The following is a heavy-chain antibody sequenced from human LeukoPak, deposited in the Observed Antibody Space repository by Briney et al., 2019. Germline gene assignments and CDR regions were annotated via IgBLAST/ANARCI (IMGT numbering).Heavy chain of an antibody. CDR3: AKDRAYYYDSSGYYRAYYYGMDV. CDR1: GFTFSSYG. J-gene: IGHJ6*02. Sequence: GGSLRLSYAASGFTFSSYGMHWVRQAPGKGLEWVAVISYDGSIKYYADSVKGRFTISRDNSKNTLYLQMNSLRAEDTAVYYCAKDRAYYYDSSGYYRAYYYGMDVWGQGTTVTVSS. V-gene: IGHV3-30*18. CDR2: ISYDGSIK. D-gene: IGHD3-22*01.